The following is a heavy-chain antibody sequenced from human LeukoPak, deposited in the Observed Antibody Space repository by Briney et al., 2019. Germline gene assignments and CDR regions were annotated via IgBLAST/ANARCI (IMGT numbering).Heavy chain of an antibody. CDR3: ASTVVPAATYFDY. CDR1: GYTFTGYY. J-gene: IGHJ4*02. CDR2: INPNSGGT. D-gene: IGHD2-2*01. Sequence: ASVKVSCKASGYTFTGYYMHWVRQAPGQGLEWMGWINPNSGGTNYAQKFQGRFTMTRDTSISTAYMELSRLRSDDTAVYYCASTVVPAATYFDYWGQGTLVTVSS. V-gene: IGHV1-2*02.